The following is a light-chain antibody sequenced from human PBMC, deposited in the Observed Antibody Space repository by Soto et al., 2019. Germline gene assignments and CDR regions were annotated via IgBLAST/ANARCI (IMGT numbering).Light chain of an antibody. CDR3: QHYNTYPYT. V-gene: IGKV1-17*01. CDR1: QGIRSD. CDR2: AAS. Sequence: DIQMTQSPSSLSASVGDRVNITCRASQGIRSDLGWYQQKPGEAPKRLIYAASSLQSGVPARFSGSGSGTEFILTISSLQPEDFATYYCQHYNTYPYTFGQGTKVDIK. J-gene: IGKJ2*01.